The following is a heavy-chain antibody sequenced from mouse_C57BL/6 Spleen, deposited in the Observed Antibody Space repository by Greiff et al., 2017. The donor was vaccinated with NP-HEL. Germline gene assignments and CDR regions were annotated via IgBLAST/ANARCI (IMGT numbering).Heavy chain of an antibody. CDR3: ARDYGSSSFDY. Sequence: QVQLKQSGAELARPGASVKLSCKASGYTFTSYGISWVKQRTGQGLEWIGEIYPRSGNTYYNEKFKGKATLTADKSSSTAYMELRSLTSEDSAVYFCARDYGSSSFDYWGKGTTLTVSS. V-gene: IGHV1-81*01. J-gene: IGHJ2*01. D-gene: IGHD1-1*01. CDR2: IYPRSGNT. CDR1: GYTFTSYG.